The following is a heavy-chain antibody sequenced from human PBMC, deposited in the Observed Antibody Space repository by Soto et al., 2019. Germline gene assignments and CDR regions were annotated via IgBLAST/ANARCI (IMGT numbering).Heavy chain of an antibody. V-gene: IGHV3-30*18. CDR1: GFTFSSYG. D-gene: IGHD3-16*01. CDR2: ISYDGSNK. Sequence: GGSLRLSCAASGFTFSSYGMHWVRQAPGKGLEWVAVISYDGSNKYYADSVKGRFTISRDNSKNTLYLQMNSLRAEDTAVYYCAKVPAVGGVMDNYYSGRDVWAKGTTVTVP. CDR3: AKVPAVGGVMDNYYSGRDV. J-gene: IGHJ6*04.